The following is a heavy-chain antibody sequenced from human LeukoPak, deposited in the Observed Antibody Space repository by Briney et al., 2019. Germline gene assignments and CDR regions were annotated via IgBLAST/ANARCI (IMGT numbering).Heavy chain of an antibody. CDR2: ISGSGGNT. J-gene: IGHJ6*03. Sequence: GGSLRLSCAASGFTFSSSAMSWVRQAPGKGLEWVSSISGSGGNTYYADSVKGRFTISRDSSKNTVYLQMNSLRAEDTAVYYCAKNSGSPNYYYYYMDVWGKGTAVTVSS. CDR1: GFTFSSSA. CDR3: AKNSGSPNYYYYYMDV. D-gene: IGHD2/OR15-2a*01. V-gene: IGHV3-23*01.